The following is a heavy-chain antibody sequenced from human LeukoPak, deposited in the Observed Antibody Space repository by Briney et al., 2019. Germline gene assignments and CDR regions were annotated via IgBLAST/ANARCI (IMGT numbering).Heavy chain of an antibody. V-gene: IGHV4-30-2*01. D-gene: IGHD5-18*01. CDR1: GGSISSGGYS. Sequence: PSQTLSLTCAVSGGSISSGGYSWSWIRQPPGKGLEWIGYIYHSGSTYYNPSLKSRVTISVDRSKNQFSPKLSSVTAADTAVYYCASFFSSYGYDYWGQGTLVTVSS. CDR3: ASFFSSYGYDY. J-gene: IGHJ4*02. CDR2: IYHSGST.